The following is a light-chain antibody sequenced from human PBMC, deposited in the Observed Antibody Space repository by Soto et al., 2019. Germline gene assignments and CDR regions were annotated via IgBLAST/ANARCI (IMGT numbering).Light chain of an antibody. J-gene: IGKJ5*01. CDR3: QRYGSSPIT. CDR2: GAS. V-gene: IGKV3-20*01. Sequence: ENVLTQSPGTLSLSPGEIATLSFSASQSVSSSYLAWYQQKPGQAPRLLIYGASSRATGIPDRFSGSGSGTDFTLTISRLEPEDFAVYYCQRYGSSPITFGQGTRLEIK. CDR1: QSVSSSY.